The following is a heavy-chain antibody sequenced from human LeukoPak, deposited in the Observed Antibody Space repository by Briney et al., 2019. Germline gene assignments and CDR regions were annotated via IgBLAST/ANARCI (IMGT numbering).Heavy chain of an antibody. CDR1: GYTFTSYY. CDR3: ARDSRTLPCSSTSCYYFDY. CDR2: INPSGGST. D-gene: IGHD2-2*01. J-gene: IGHJ4*02. V-gene: IGHV1-46*01. Sequence: ASVKVSCKASGYTFTSYYMHWVRQAPGQGLEWMGIINPSGGSTSYAQKFQGRVTMTRDTSTSTVYMELNSLRAEDTAVYYCARDSRTLPCSSTSCYYFDYWGQGTLVTVSS.